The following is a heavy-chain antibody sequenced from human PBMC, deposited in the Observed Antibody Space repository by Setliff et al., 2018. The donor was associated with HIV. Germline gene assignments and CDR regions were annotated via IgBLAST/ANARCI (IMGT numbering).Heavy chain of an antibody. D-gene: IGHD1-26*01. CDR3: ARASGAKYYYGMDV. CDR2: MSDIGST. CDR1: GGSISSDEYS. V-gene: IGHV4-30-4*08. J-gene: IGHJ6*02. Sequence: SETLSLTCIVSGGSISSDEYSWSWIRQSPGKGLEWIGYMSDIGSTYYNPSLKSRVTISADTSRNGFSLNLNSVTAADTAVYFCARASGAKYYYGMDVWGQGTTVTVSS.